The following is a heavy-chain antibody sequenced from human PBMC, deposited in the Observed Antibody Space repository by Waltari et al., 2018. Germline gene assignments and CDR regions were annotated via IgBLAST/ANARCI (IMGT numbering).Heavy chain of an antibody. CDR2: IYYSGRT. V-gene: IGHV4-39*07. Sequence: QLQLQESGPGLVKPSETLSLTCTVSGGSISSSSYYWGWIRQPPGKGLEWIGSIYYSGRTYYNRSLKSRVTISVDTSKNQFSLKLSSVTAADTAVYYCARDSRITVTTDDAFDIWGQGTMVTVSS. CDR3: ARDSRITVTTDDAFDI. J-gene: IGHJ3*02. D-gene: IGHD4-17*01. CDR1: GGSISSSSYY.